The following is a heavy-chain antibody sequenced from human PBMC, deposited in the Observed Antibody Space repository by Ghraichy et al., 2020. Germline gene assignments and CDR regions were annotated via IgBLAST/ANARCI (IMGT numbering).Heavy chain of an antibody. CDR2: IWDDGSSK. CDR3: ARPHDPNGGDFLIEY. J-gene: IGHJ4*02. CDR1: GFTFSTYG. D-gene: IGHD2-21*02. V-gene: IGHV3-33*01. Sequence: GESLNISCAASGFTFSTYGMHWVRQTPGKGLEWVAVIWDDGSSKYYADSVKGRFTISRDNSKNTLYLQMNSLRAEDTAVYYCARPHDPNGGDFLIEYWGQGTLVTVSS.